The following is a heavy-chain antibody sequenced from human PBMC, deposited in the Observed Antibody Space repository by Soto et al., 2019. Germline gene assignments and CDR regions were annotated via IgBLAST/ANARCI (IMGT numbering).Heavy chain of an antibody. CDR2: IYYSGST. Sequence: SETLSLTCTVSGGSISSSSYYWGWIRQPPGKGLEWIGSIYYSGSTYYNPSLKSRVTISVDTSKNQFSLKLSSVTAADTAVYYCARRYDFWSGFHWFDPWGQGTLVTVSS. CDR3: ARRYDFWSGFHWFDP. V-gene: IGHV4-39*01. J-gene: IGHJ5*02. CDR1: GGSISSSSYY. D-gene: IGHD3-3*01.